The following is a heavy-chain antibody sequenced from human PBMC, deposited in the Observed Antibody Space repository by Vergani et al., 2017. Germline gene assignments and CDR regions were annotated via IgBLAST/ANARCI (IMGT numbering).Heavy chain of an antibody. J-gene: IGHJ4*02. D-gene: IGHD1-20*01. CDR2: ISGSGGST. Sequence: EVQLVESGGGLVQPGRSLRLSCAASGFTFDDYAMHWVRQAPGKGLEWVSGISGSGGSTYYADSVKGRFTIARDNSKNTLYLQMNSLRAEDTAVYYCAKDGNNWKEVDYWGQGTLVTVSS. V-gene: IGHV3-23*04. CDR3: AKDGNNWKEVDY. CDR1: GFTFDDYA.